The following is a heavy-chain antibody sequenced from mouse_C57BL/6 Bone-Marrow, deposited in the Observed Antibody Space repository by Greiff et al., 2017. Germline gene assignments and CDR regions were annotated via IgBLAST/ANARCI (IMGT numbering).Heavy chain of an antibody. CDR2: IYPSNGNT. CDR1: GYTFTSYG. V-gene: IGHV1-81*01. Sequence: QVQLQQSGAELARPGASVKLSCKASGYTFTSYGISWVKQRTGQGLEWIGDIYPSNGNTYYNEKFKGKATLAADKSSSTAYMELRSLTSEDSAVYFCAREGLLRYLDYWGQGTTLTVSS. CDR3: AREGLLRYLDY. D-gene: IGHD1-1*01. J-gene: IGHJ2*01.